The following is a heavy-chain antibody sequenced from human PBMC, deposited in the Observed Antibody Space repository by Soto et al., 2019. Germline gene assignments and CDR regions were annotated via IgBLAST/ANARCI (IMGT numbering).Heavy chain of an antibody. J-gene: IGHJ2*01. V-gene: IGHV1-8*01. Sequence: QVQLVQSGAEVKKPGASVKVSCKASGYTFTSYDINWVRLAPGQRLEWMGWMNGDRDNTGCAQKFQGRLTMTKDTSKSTAYMELSSLTSEDTAVYYCTRRTIAHWYFDLWGHGTLVTVSS. D-gene: IGHD1-1*01. CDR3: TRRTIAHWYFDL. CDR2: MNGDRDNT. CDR1: GYTFTSYD.